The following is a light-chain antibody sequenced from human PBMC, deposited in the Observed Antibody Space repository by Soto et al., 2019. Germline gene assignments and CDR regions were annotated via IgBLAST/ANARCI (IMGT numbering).Light chain of an antibody. CDR3: QQYYSYGWT. Sequence: AIRMTQSPSSFSASTGDRVTITCRASQGISSYLAWYQQKPGKAPKLLIYAASTLQSGVTSRFSGSGSGTDFTLTVSCLQYEDFATYYCQQYYSYGWTFGQGTKVEIK. J-gene: IGKJ1*01. CDR1: QGISSY. V-gene: IGKV1-8*01. CDR2: AAS.